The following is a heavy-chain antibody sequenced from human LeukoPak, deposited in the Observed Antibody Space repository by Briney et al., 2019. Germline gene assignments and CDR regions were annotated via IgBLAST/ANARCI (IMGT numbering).Heavy chain of an antibody. V-gene: IGHV1-2*02. CDR3: AAEYCSGGSCYPKFDY. D-gene: IGHD2-15*01. Sequence: ASVTVSCKASGYTFTGYYMHWVRQAPGQGLEWMGWINPNSGGTNYARKFQGRVTMTRDTSISTAYMELSRLRSDDTAVYYCAAEYCSGGSCYPKFDYWGQGTLVTVSS. J-gene: IGHJ4*02. CDR1: GYTFTGYY. CDR2: INPNSGGT.